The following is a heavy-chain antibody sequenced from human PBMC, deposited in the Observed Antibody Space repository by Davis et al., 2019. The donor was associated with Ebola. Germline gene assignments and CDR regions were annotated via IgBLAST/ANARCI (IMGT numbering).Heavy chain of an antibody. CDR1: GGSLSSYY. CDR2: VDYSGST. D-gene: IGHD3-22*01. Sequence: MPSETLSLTCTISGGSLSSYYWSWIRQPPGKGLEWIGYVDYSGSTNYNPSLKRRLTISIDTSKNQFSLKLSSVTASDSAVYYCASQTYHYDRSGYFYYYAMDVWGQGTTVTVSS. V-gene: IGHV4-59*01. J-gene: IGHJ6*02. CDR3: ASQTYHYDRSGYFYYYAMDV.